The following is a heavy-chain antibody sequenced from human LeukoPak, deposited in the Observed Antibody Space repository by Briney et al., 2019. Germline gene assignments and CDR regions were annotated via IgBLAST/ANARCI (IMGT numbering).Heavy chain of an antibody. Sequence: SETLSLTCTVSGGSISSYYWSWIRQPPGKGLEWIGSIYHSGSTYYNPSLKSRVTISVDTSKNQFSLKLSSVTAADTAVYYCASSILRYSGYDWGQGTLVTVSS. CDR3: ASSILRYSGYD. CDR1: GGSISSYY. CDR2: IYHSGST. J-gene: IGHJ4*02. D-gene: IGHD5-12*01. V-gene: IGHV4-59*08.